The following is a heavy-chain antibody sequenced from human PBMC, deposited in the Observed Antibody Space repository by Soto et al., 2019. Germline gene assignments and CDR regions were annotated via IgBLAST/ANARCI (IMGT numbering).Heavy chain of an antibody. D-gene: IGHD3-22*01. CDR2: IYHSGST. Sequence: QLQLQESGSGLVKPSQTLSLTCAVSGGSISSGGYSWSWIRQPPGKGLEWIGYIYHSGSTYYNPSLKSRATISVDRSKNQVSLKLSSVTAADTAVYYCARGDSSGYYPDFIGYWGQGTLVTVSS. J-gene: IGHJ4*02. V-gene: IGHV4-30-2*01. CDR1: GGSISSGGYS. CDR3: ARGDSSGYYPDFIGY.